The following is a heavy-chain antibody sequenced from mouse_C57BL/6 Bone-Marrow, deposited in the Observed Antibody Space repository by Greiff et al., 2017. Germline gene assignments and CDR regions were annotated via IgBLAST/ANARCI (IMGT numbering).Heavy chain of an antibody. CDR1: GYSFTGYY. V-gene: IGHV1-42*01. Sequence: EVQLQQSGPELVKPGASVKISCKASGYSFTGYYMNWVKQSPEKSLEWIGEFNPSTGGTTYNQKFKAKATLTVDKSSSTAYMQLKSLTSEDSAVYYCARKEGREFDYWGQGTTLTVSS. CDR2: FNPSTGGT. J-gene: IGHJ2*01. CDR3: ARKEGREFDY.